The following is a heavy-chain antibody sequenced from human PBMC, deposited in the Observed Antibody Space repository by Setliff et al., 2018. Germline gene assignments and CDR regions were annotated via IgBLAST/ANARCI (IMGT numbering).Heavy chain of an antibody. CDR2: ISAYNGKT. V-gene: IGHV1-18*01. D-gene: IGHD2-8*01. J-gene: IGHJ4*02. CDR1: GYTLSNSI. CDR3: LRLVRYCTKIACQATSGDEV. Sequence: GASVKVSCKASGYTLSNSILSWVRQAPGQGLEWMGWISAYNGKTYFAQKFQDRITLTTDTSTNTGYLELRGLRSDDTAVYYCLRLVRYCTKIACQATSGDEVGGLGTLVTVSS.